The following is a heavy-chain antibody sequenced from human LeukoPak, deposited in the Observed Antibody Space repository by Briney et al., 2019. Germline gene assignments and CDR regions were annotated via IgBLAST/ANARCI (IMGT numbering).Heavy chain of an antibody. V-gene: IGHV4-34*01. Sequence: PSETLSLTCAVYGGSFSGYYWSWIRQPPAKGLEWIGEINHSGSTNYNPSLKSRVTISVDTSKNQFPLKLSSVTAADTAVYYCARVVYGSGSRYGMDVWGKGTTVTVSS. D-gene: IGHD3-10*01. CDR2: INHSGST. CDR3: ARVVYGSGSRYGMDV. CDR1: GGSFSGYY. J-gene: IGHJ6*04.